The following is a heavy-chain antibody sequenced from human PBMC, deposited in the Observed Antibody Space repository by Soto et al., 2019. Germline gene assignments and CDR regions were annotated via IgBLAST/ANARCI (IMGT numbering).Heavy chain of an antibody. CDR1: VFIFSTYA. CDR3: AHPRGYGVFDAVDI. V-gene: IGHV3-23*01. Sequence: LSCAASVFIFSTYAMNWVRQAPGKGLEWVSAISSSGDSAYYAESVRGRFTISRDNSINTLYLQMRSLRPEDTAVYYCAHPRGYGVFDAVDIWGQGTMVTVSS. J-gene: IGHJ3*02. D-gene: IGHD4-17*01. CDR2: ISSSGDSA.